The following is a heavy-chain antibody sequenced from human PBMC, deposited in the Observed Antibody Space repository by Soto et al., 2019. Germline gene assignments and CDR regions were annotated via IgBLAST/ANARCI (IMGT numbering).Heavy chain of an antibody. CDR2: IYFRGNT. J-gene: IGHJ3*02. CDR3: AREGGSYDSGGYLIRGAFDI. V-gene: IGHV4-31*03. D-gene: IGHD3-22*01. Sequence: SETLSLTCSVSGDSISSIDYYWTWIRQHPGKGLEWIGNIYFRGNTYYSPSLESRLTISLDTSKNQFSLKLTSVTAADTAVYYCAREGGSYDSGGYLIRGAFDIWGQGTVVTVSS. CDR1: GDSISSIDYY.